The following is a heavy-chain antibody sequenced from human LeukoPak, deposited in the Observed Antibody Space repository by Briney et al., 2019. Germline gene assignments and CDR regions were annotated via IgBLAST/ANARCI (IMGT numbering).Heavy chain of an antibody. D-gene: IGHD3-3*02. CDR1: GGSISSNSDY. J-gene: IGHJ4*02. V-gene: IGHV4-39*01. Sequence: SETLSLTCTVSGGSISSNSDYWGWIRQPPGKGLEWIGSIHYSGSTYYNPSLKSRVTISVDTSKNQFPLKLSSVTAADTAVHYCARHADGHPFLNWGQGTLVTVSS. CDR3: ARHADGHPFLN. CDR2: IHYSGST.